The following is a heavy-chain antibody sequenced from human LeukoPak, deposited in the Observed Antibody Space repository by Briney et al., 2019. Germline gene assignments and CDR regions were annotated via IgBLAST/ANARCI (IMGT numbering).Heavy chain of an antibody. D-gene: IGHD6-19*01. CDR3: AKAPSGEAVAVLFDY. V-gene: IGHV3-74*01. Sequence: PGGSLRLSCAASGFTFSSYWMHWVRQAPGKGLVWVSRINTDGSSTSYADSVKGRFTISRDNAKNTLYLQMNSLRAEDTALYYCAKAPSGEAVAVLFDYWGQGTLVTVSS. CDR2: INTDGSST. CDR1: GFTFSSYW. J-gene: IGHJ4*02.